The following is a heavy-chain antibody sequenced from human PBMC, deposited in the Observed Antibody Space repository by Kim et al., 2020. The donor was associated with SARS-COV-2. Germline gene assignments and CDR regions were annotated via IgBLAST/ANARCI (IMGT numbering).Heavy chain of an antibody. Sequence: GGSLRLSCAASGFTFSDFGMHWVRQTPGKGLEWVAVISYDGNDQYYADSVKGRFTISRDNSKNTLYLQMNSLRTEDAAVYFCAKEGYKRSVWYWFDPWGQGTLVTVSS. CDR1: GFTFSDFG. V-gene: IGHV3-30*18. D-gene: IGHD5-18*01. CDR3: AKEGYKRSVWYWFDP. J-gene: IGHJ5*02. CDR2: ISYDGNDQ.